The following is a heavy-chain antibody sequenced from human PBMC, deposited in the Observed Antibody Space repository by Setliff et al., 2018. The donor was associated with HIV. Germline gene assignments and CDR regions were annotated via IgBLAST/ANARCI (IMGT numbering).Heavy chain of an antibody. CDR1: GFTFSNYG. CDR2: INEDESES. CDR3: VRNLRLYDRSTGFFFPHFDS. D-gene: IGHD3-22*01. Sequence: GGSLRLSCAASGFTFSNYGMHWVRQAPGKGLEWVANINEDESESYSVDSVKGRFTISRDNDRDTLYLQMHSLRADDTAVYYCVRNLRLYDRSTGFFFPHFDSWGQGALVTVSS. V-gene: IGHV3-7*05. J-gene: IGHJ4*02.